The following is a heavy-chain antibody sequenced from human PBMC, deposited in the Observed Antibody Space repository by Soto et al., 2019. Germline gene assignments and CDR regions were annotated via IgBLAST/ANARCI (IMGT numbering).Heavy chain of an antibody. Sequence: QVQLVQSGAEEKKPGASVKVSCKASGYTFTSYAMHWVRQAPGQRLEWMGWINAGNGNTKYSQKFQGRVTITRDTSASPAYMELSSLRSEDPAGYYCASESYGGEFGYWGQGTLVTVSS. D-gene: IGHD4-17*01. CDR1: GYTFTSYA. CDR3: ASESYGGEFGY. CDR2: INAGNGNT. J-gene: IGHJ4*02. V-gene: IGHV1-3*05.